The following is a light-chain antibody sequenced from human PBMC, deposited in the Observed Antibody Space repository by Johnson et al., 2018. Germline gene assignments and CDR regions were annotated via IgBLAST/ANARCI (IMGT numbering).Light chain of an antibody. CDR2: ENN. J-gene: IGLJ1*01. Sequence: QSVLTQPPSVSAAPGQMVTISCSGSSSNIGNNYVSWYQQLPGTAPKLLIYENNKRPSGIPDRFSGSKSGTSATLGITGLQTGDEADYYYGTWDSSLSAGSVFGTGTKGTGL. CDR3: GTWDSSLSAGSV. CDR1: SSNIGNNY. V-gene: IGLV1-51*02.